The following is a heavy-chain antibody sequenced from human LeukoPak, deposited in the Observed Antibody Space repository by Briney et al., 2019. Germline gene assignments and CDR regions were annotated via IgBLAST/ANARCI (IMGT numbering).Heavy chain of an antibody. CDR2: ISSSSSYI. D-gene: IGHD2-2*01. Sequence: GGSLRLSCAASGFTFSSYSMNRVRQAPGKGLEWVSSISSSSSYIYYADSVKGRFTISRDNAKNSLYLQMNSLRAEDTAVYYCARDRYCSSTSCLFDYWGQGTLVTVSS. J-gene: IGHJ4*02. V-gene: IGHV3-21*01. CDR1: GFTFSSYS. CDR3: ARDRYCSSTSCLFDY.